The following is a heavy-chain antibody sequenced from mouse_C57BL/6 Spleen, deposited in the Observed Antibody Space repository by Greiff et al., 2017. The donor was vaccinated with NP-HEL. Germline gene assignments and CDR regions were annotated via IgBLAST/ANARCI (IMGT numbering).Heavy chain of an antibody. D-gene: IGHD1-1*01. CDR1: GYTFTSYW. CDR3: ARPTTVVPFAY. Sequence: QVHVKQPGTELVKPGASVKLSCKASGYTFTSYWMHWVKQRPGQGLEWIGNINPSNGGSNYNEKFKSKATLTVDKSSSTAYMQLSSLTSEDSAVYYCARPTTVVPFAYWGQGTLVTVSA. V-gene: IGHV1-53*01. J-gene: IGHJ3*01. CDR2: INPSNGGS.